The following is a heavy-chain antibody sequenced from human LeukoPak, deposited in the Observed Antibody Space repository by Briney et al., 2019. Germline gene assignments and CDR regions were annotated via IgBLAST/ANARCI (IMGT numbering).Heavy chain of an antibody. Sequence: SETLSLTCAVYGGSLSAYYWSWIRQPAGKGLEWIGRIYTSGSTNYNPSLKSRVTMSVDTSKNQFSLKLSSVTAADTAVYYCARGPLRYFDWLGGWGQGTLVTVSS. CDR2: IYTSGST. CDR1: GGSLSAYY. V-gene: IGHV4-59*10. D-gene: IGHD3-9*01. CDR3: ARGPLRYFDWLGG. J-gene: IGHJ4*02.